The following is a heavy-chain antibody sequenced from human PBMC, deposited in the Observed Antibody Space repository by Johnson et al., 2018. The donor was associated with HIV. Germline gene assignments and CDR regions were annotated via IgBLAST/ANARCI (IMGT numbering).Heavy chain of an antibody. CDR2: ISGSGGST. CDR1: GFTFSSYG. D-gene: IGHD3-16*02. J-gene: IGHJ3*02. V-gene: IGHV3-23*04. Sequence: VQLVESGGGVVQPGRSLRLSCAASGFTFSSYGMHWVRQAPGKGLEWVSAISGSGGSTYYADSVKGRFTISRDNSKNTLYLQMNSLRAEDTALYYCAKGLRLGELSLRVDAFDIWGQGTMVTVSS. CDR3: AKGLRLGELSLRVDAFDI.